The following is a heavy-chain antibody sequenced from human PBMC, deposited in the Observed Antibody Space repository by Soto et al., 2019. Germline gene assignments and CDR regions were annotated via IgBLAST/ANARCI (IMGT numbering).Heavy chain of an antibody. J-gene: IGHJ4*02. CDR3: ATDEGRGLNY. CDR1: GISISNSW. V-gene: IGHV3-74*01. CDR2: INNVGSII. Sequence: EVQLVESGGGLIHPGGSLRLSCAVSGISISNSWMHWIRQIPGKGLVWVSHINNVGSIINYADSVRGRFTIYRDNAGNTLYLQMNSLGVEDTATNYCATDEGRGLNYRGQGTAVTVSS.